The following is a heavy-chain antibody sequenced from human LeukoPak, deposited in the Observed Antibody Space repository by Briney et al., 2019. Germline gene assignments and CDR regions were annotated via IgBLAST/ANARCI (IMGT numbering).Heavy chain of an antibody. D-gene: IGHD6-13*01. Sequence: GGSRRLSCAASGFTFDDYTMHWVRQAPGKGLEWVSLISWDGGSTYYADSVKGRFTISRDNSKNSLYLQMNSLRTEDTALYYCAKDSIRFQGIAAAAPFDYWGQGTLVTVSS. CDR2: ISWDGGST. J-gene: IGHJ4*02. V-gene: IGHV3-43*01. CDR3: AKDSIRFQGIAAAAPFDY. CDR1: GFTFDDYT.